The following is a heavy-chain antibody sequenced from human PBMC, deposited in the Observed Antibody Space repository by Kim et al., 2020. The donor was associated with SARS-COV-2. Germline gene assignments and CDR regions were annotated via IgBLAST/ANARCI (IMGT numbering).Heavy chain of an antibody. J-gene: IGHJ4*02. CDR1: GGTFSSYA. V-gene: IGHV1-69*13. D-gene: IGHD3-22*01. Sequence: SVKVSCKASGGTFSSYAISWVRQAPGQGLEWMGGIIPIFGTANYAQKFQGRVTITADESTSTAYMELSSLRSEDTAVYYCARDGYYDTNPGHYFDYWGQGTLVTVSS. CDR2: IIPIFGTA. CDR3: ARDGYYDTNPGHYFDY.